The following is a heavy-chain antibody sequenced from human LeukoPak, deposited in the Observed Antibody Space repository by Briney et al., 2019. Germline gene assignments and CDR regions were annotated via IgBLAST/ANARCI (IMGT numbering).Heavy chain of an antibody. Sequence: SVKVSCKASGGTFSSYAISWVRQAPGPGLEWKGGISPIFGTANYAQKFQGRVTITADESTSTAYMELSSLRSEDTAVYYCARGSGYESFDYWGQGTLVTVSS. CDR1: GGTFSSYA. CDR2: ISPIFGTA. D-gene: IGHD5-12*01. CDR3: ARGSGYESFDY. J-gene: IGHJ4*02. V-gene: IGHV1-69*13.